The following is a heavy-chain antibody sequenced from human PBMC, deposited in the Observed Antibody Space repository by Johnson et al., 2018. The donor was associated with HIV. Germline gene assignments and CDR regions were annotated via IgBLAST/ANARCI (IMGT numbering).Heavy chain of an antibody. V-gene: IGHV3-11*04. CDR2: ITGSGTVV. CDR3: AREKIRAFDI. CDR1: GFTFSDYY. J-gene: IGHJ3*02. Sequence: QVQLVESGGGLVKPGGSLRLYCAASGFTFSDYYMSWIRQAPGKGLEWVSYITGSGTVVYYADSVKGRFTISRDNSKNTLYLQMNSLRAEDTAVYYCAREKIRAFDIWGQGTMVTVSS.